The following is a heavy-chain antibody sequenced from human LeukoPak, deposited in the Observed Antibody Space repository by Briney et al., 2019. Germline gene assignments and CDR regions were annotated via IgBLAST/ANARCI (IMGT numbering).Heavy chain of an antibody. CDR1: GYTFTSYD. Sequence: ASVKVSCKASGYTFTSYDINWVRQATGQGPEWMGWMNPNSGNTGYAQKFQGRVTMTRNTSISTAYMELSSLRSEDTAVYYCAREGLEYSSSWYPYMDVWGKGTTVTVSS. V-gene: IGHV1-8*01. J-gene: IGHJ6*03. CDR2: MNPNSGNT. D-gene: IGHD6-13*01. CDR3: AREGLEYSSSWYPYMDV.